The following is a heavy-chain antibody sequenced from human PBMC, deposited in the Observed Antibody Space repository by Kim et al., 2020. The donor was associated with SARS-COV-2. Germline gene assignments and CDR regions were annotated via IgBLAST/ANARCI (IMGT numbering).Heavy chain of an antibody. CDR1: GFTFSNAW. Sequence: GGSLRLSCAASGFTFSNAWMSWVRQAPGKGLEWVGRIKSKTDGGTTDYAAPVKGRFTISRDDSKNTLYLQMNSLKTEDTAVYYCTTARYVLMVYALPTADYWGQGTLVTVSS. CDR3: TTARYVLMVYALPTADY. CDR2: IKSKTDGGTT. V-gene: IGHV3-15*01. D-gene: IGHD2-8*01. J-gene: IGHJ4*02.